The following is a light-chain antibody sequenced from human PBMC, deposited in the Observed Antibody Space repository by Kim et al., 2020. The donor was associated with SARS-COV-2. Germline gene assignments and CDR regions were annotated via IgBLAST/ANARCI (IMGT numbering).Light chain of an antibody. Sequence: YPGERATLSCGASQSMNYRYLAGEQPKPGLAPRLLIYDASSRAAGIPDRFSGSGSGTDFTLTISRLGPEDFTVYYCQQYGSSPITFGQGTRLEIK. V-gene: IGKV3D-20*01. J-gene: IGKJ5*01. CDR2: DAS. CDR3: QQYGSSPIT. CDR1: QSMNYRY.